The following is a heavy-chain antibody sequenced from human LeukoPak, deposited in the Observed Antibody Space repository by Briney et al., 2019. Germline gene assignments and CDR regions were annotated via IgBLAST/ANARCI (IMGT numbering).Heavy chain of an antibody. CDR1: GFTFNNYA. D-gene: IGHD2-15*01. Sequence: GGSLRLSCAASGFTFNNYAMNWVRQAPGKGLEWVSYIMNGGSATHYAESVKGRFTISRDDAKNSLSLQMSGRGAEDRAVYYCARDGGGYCSGVDCYGSKGMDVGGQGTTVTVSS. J-gene: IGHJ6*02. CDR3: ARDGGGYCSGVDCYGSKGMDV. CDR2: IMNGGSAT. V-gene: IGHV3-48*03.